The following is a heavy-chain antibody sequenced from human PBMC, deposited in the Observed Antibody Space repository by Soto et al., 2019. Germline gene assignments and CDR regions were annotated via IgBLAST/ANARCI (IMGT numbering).Heavy chain of an antibody. Sequence: PGESLKISCKGSGYSFTSYWIGWVRQMPGKGLEWMGIIYPGESDTRYSPSFQGQVTISADKSISTAYLQWSSLKASDTAMYYCARPHYYDSTPDYFDYWGQGTLVTVSS. V-gene: IGHV5-51*01. CDR3: ARPHYYDSTPDYFDY. CDR1: GYSFTSYW. D-gene: IGHD3-22*01. CDR2: IYPGESDT. J-gene: IGHJ4*02.